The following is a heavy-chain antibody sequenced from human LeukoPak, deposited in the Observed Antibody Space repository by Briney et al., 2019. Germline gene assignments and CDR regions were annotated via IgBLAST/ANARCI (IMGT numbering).Heavy chain of an antibody. D-gene: IGHD6-13*01. Sequence: KPSETLSLTCTVSGGSISTYYWSWIRQPAGKGLEWIGRTYTSGSTNYNPSLKSRVTISVDTSKNQFSLKLSSVTAADTAVYYCARIAQSASRIAAAGTEDYWGQGTLVTVSS. CDR3: ARIAQSASRIAAAGTEDY. CDR2: TYTSGST. V-gene: IGHV4-4*07. J-gene: IGHJ4*02. CDR1: GGSISTYY.